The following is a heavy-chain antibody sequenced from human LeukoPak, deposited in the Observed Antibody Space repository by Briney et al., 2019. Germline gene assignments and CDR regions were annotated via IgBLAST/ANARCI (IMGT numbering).Heavy chain of an antibody. D-gene: IGHD6-19*01. CDR2: IRNKANRYST. V-gene: IGHV3-72*01. CDR3: ARVGSSGWEDY. CDR1: GFTFSDHY. J-gene: IGHJ4*02. Sequence: GGSLRLSCAASGFTFSDHYMDWVRQAPGKGLEWVGRIRNKANRYSTEHAASVKGRFTISRDDSKNSLYLQINSLKIEDTAVYYCARVGSSGWEDYWGQGTLVTVSS.